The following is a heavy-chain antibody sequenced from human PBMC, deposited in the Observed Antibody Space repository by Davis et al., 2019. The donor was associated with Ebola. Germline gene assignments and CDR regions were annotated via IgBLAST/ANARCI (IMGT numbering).Heavy chain of an antibody. CDR3: ARGGYSYY. V-gene: IGHV3-7*03. CDR2: IKHDAKNI. D-gene: IGHD2-15*01. CDR1: GFTFSNTW. Sequence: GESLKISCAASGFTFSNTWMSWVRQASGQGLEWVANIKHDAKNIYYADSVKGRFTISRDNAENSLYLQMNSLRAEDTAVYYCARGGYSYYWGQGTLVTVSS. J-gene: IGHJ4*02.